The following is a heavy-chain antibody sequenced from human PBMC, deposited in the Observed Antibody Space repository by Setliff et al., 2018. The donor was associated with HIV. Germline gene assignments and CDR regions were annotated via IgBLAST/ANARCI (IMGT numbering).Heavy chain of an antibody. D-gene: IGHD3-9*01. CDR2: INPRSGGT. CDR1: GYSFTDHY. CDR3: ARERENIRYFDWLVHLDAIDI. Sequence: ASVKVSCKASGYSFTDHYMHWVRQAPGQGLEWMGWINPRSGGTNYAQKFQGTVTMTRDTSINTAYMELRSLRSDDTAVYYCARERENIRYFDWLVHLDAIDIWGQGTMVTVSS. V-gene: IGHV1-2*02. J-gene: IGHJ3*02.